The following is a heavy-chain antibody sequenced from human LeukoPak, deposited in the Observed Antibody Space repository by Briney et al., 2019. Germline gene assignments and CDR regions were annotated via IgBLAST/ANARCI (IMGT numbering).Heavy chain of an antibody. CDR2: IKDDGSEK. Sequence: RAGGSLRLSCAASGFTFSNYWIHWVRQAPGKGLEWVAGIKDDGSEKYYVDSVKGRFTISRDNAKNSLYLQMNSLRAEDTAVYYCAKDHSGFVNWFDPWGQGTLVTVSS. CDR3: AKDHSGFVNWFDP. CDR1: GFTFSNYW. V-gene: IGHV3-7*03. D-gene: IGHD3-10*01. J-gene: IGHJ5*02.